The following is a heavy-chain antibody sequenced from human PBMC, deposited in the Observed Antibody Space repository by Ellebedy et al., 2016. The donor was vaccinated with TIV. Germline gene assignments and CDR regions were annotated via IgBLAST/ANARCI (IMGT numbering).Heavy chain of an antibody. CDR2: ISSSNTI. J-gene: IGHJ4*02. Sequence: GESLKISXAASGFTFSSYSMNWVRQIPGKGLEWVSHISSSNTIHYADSLKGRFTISRDNAKNSVDLQMNSLRAEDTVVYYCAREGLERRLDYWGQGALVTVSS. CDR1: GFTFSSYS. D-gene: IGHD1-1*01. CDR3: AREGLERRLDY. V-gene: IGHV3-48*04.